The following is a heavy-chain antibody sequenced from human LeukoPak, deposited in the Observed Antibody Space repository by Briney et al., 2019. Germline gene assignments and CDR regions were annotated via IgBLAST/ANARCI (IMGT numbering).Heavy chain of an antibody. D-gene: IGHD3-16*02. V-gene: IGHV1-69*13. CDR1: GGTFSSYA. CDR3: ASSYDYVWGSYRYVPYWFDP. Sequence: ASVKVSCKASGGTFSSYAISWVRQAPGQGLEWMGGIIPIFGTANYAQKFQGRVTITADESTSTAYMELSSLRSEDTAVYYCASSYDYVWGSYRYVPYWFDPWGQGTLVTVSS. J-gene: IGHJ5*02. CDR2: IIPIFGTA.